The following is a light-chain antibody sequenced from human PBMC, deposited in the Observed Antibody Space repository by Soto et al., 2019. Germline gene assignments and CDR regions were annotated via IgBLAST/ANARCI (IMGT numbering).Light chain of an antibody. Sequence: DIRMTQSPSSLSASVGDRVTITCRASQTIDHYLNWYQQKPGGAPKLLIYSTSTLQSGVPSRFSGSGTGTDFTLTISSLQPEDFATYHCQQSYNTPTFGQGTRVEVK. CDR3: QQSYNTPT. V-gene: IGKV1-39*01. J-gene: IGKJ1*01. CDR1: QTIDHY. CDR2: STS.